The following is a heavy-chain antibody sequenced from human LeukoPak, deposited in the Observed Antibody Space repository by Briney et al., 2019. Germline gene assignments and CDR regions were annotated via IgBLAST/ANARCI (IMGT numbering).Heavy chain of an antibody. Sequence: PSETLSLTCTVSGGSISSYYWSWIRQPPGRGLEWIGYIYYSGGTNYNPSLESRVTISVDTSKNQFSLKLSSVTAADTAVYYCARHITLVLYCGGDCSPKGYDAFDIWGQGTMVTVSS. CDR3: ARHITLVLYCGGDCSPKGYDAFDI. CDR1: GGSISSYY. CDR2: IYYSGGT. V-gene: IGHV4-59*01. J-gene: IGHJ3*02. D-gene: IGHD2-21*02.